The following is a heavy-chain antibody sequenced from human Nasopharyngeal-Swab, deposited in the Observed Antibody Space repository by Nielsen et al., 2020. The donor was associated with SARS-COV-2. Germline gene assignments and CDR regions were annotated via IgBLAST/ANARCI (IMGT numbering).Heavy chain of an antibody. CDR2: INPSGGST. J-gene: IGHJ6*03. D-gene: IGHD5-18*01. CDR3: AREPPPHTAMGINYMDV. CDR1: GYSFISYY. V-gene: IGHV1-46*01. Sequence: ASVKVSCKASGYSFISYYMHWVRQAPGQGLEWMGIINPSGGSTSYAQKFQGRVTMTRDTSTSTVYMEMSSLRYEDTAVYYCAREPPPHTAMGINYMDVWGKGTTVTVSS.